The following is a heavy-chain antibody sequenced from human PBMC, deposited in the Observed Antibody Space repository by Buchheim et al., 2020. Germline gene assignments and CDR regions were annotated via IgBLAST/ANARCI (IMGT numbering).Heavy chain of an antibody. V-gene: IGHV3-74*01. CDR3: ARARGGYYFDD. J-gene: IGHJ4*02. Sequence: EVQLVESGGGLVQPGGSLRLSCAASGFSFSSYWMHWVRQAPGKGLVWVSRINSDGSSTTYADSVTGRFTLSSDNATNTLYLQMNSLRAEDTAVYHCARARGGYYFDDWGQGTL. D-gene: IGHD3-10*01. CDR2: INSDGSST. CDR1: GFSFSSYW.